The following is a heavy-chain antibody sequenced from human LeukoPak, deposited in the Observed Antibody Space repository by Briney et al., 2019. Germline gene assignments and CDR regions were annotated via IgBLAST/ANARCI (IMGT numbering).Heavy chain of an antibody. J-gene: IGHJ4*02. CDR1: GFTFSTYS. CDR3: ARAGGSTVSHSDY. V-gene: IGHV3-48*01. CDR2: ISSSSSTI. Sequence: GGSLRLSCTASGFTFSTYSMNWVRQAPGKGLEWVSYISSSSSTIYYADSVKGRFTISRDNAKNSLYLQMNSLRAEDTAVYYCARAGGSTVSHSDYWGQGTLVTVSS. D-gene: IGHD4-17*01.